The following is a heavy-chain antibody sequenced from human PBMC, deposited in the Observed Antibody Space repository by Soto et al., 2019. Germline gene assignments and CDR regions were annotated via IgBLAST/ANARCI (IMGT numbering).Heavy chain of an antibody. J-gene: IGHJ6*02. V-gene: IGHV4-59*01. CDR3: ARDIMDYDFWIGYLTHGRYGMDG. CDR1: GGSISRYY. Sequence: LAILSFACTVSGGSISRYYWSWIRQPPGKGLEWIGYIYYSGSTNYNPSLKSRVTISVDTSKNQFALKMSSVTAAETAVYYCARDIMDYDFWIGYLTHGRYGMDGWGQGTPVT. CDR2: IYYSGST. D-gene: IGHD3-3*01.